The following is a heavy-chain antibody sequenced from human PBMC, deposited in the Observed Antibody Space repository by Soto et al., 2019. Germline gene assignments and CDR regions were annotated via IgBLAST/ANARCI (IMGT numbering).Heavy chain of an antibody. Sequence: GGSLRLSCVDSGVDFSNYGIHWVRQAPGEWLELVAVISSDGTKKSYIDCMKGRFNMSRDNSRSTVFLQMNSLRREDTAMYYCVKVGGAVKCNCNIRGGSWRRGTQGRVSS. CDR1: GVDFSNYG. V-gene: IGHV3-30*05. J-gene: IGHJ5*02. D-gene: IGHD1-1*01. CDR2: ISSDGTKK. CDR3: VKVGGAVKCNCNIRGGS.